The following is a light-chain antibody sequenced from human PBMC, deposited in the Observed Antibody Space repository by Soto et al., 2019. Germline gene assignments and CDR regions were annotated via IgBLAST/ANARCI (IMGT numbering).Light chain of an antibody. J-gene: IGLJ1*01. CDR2: ENN. CDR3: KSYDSSLSGYV. CDR1: SSNIGAGYE. V-gene: IGLV1-40*01. Sequence: QSVLTQPPSVSEAPGQRVTISCTGSSSNIGAGYEAHWYQQVPGTAHKLLIYENNNRPSGVPDRFSGSKSGTSASLSITGLQAEDEAEYYCKSYDSSLSGYVFGTGTKVTGL.